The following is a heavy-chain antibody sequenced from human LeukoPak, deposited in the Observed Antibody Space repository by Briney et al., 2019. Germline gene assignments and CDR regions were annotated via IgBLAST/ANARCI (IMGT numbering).Heavy chain of an antibody. CDR1: GFPLSRYG. Sequence: GGSLRLSCAASGFPLSRYGMHWVRQGPGKGQEWVAFIRNDGTKEYYADSVKGRFTISRDNSKNTLYVQMNSLRPEDTAVYYCAKEAVPDYYDFYYMDVWGKGTTVTVSS. D-gene: IGHD2-15*01. J-gene: IGHJ6*03. CDR3: AKEAVPDYYDFYYMDV. V-gene: IGHV3-30*02. CDR2: IRNDGTKE.